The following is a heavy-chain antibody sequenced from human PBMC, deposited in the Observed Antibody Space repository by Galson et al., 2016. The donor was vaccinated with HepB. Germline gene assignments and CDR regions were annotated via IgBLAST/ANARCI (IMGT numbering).Heavy chain of an antibody. CDR1: GFTFSNAW. CDR2: IKSKTDGGTT. J-gene: IGHJ5*02. V-gene: IGHV3-15*07. Sequence: SLRLSCAASGFTFSNAWMNWVRQAPGKGLEWVGRIKSKTDGGTTDYAAPVKGRFTISRDDSKDTLYLQMNSLKTEDTAVYYCTTIGEVDTAMVTGWFDPWSQGTLVTVSS. D-gene: IGHD5-18*01. CDR3: TTIGEVDTAMVTGWFDP.